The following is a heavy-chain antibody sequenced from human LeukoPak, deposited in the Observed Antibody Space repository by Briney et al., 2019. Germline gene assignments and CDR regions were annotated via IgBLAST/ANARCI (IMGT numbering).Heavy chain of an antibody. CDR2: IYYSGST. D-gene: IGHD1-26*01. J-gene: IGHJ4*02. Sequence: SETLFLTCTVSGGSISSYYWSWIRQPPGKGLEWIGYIYYSGSTNYNPSLKSRVTISVDTSKNQFSLNLNSVTAADTAVYYCARVRTGSLFDYWGQGTLVTVSS. V-gene: IGHV4-59*12. CDR3: ARVRTGSLFDY. CDR1: GGSISSYY.